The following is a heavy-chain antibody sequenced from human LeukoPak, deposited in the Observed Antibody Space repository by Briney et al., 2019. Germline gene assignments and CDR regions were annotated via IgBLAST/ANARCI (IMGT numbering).Heavy chain of an antibody. CDR1: GGSFSGYY. CDR3: ARAHTYYYGSGSYLPYYFDY. V-gene: IGHV4-59*01. CDR2: IYYSGST. Sequence: SETLSLTCAVYGGSFSGYYWSWIRQPPGKGLEWIGYIYYSGSTNYNPSLKSRVTISVDTSKNQFSLKLSSVTAADTAVYYCARAHTYYYGSGSYLPYYFDYWGQGTLVTVSS. J-gene: IGHJ4*02. D-gene: IGHD3-10*01.